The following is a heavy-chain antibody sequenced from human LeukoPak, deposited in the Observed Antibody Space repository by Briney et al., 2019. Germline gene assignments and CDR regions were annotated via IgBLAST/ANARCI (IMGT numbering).Heavy chain of an antibody. D-gene: IGHD1-26*01. V-gene: IGHV3-23*01. CDR3: AKAVGATRGYYYSGMGV. CDR1: GFTFSSYA. CDR2: ISGGGSA. J-gene: IGHJ6*02. Sequence: TGGSLRLSCAASGFTFSSYALTWVRQAPGKGLEWVSAISGGGSAYYADSVKGRFTISRDSSMNTLYLQMNSLTAGDTAVYYCAKAVGATRGYYYSGMGVWGQGTTVTVSS.